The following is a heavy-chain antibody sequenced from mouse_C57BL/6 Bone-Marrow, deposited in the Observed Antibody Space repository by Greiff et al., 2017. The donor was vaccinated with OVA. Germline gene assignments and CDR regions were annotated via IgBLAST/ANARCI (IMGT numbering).Heavy chain of an antibody. CDR1: GYTFTSYW. Sequence: VQLQQPGAELVKPGASVKLSCKASGYTFTSYWMQWVKQRPGQGLEWIGEIDPSDSYTNYNQKFKGKATLPVDTSSSTAYMQLSSLTSEDSAVYYCAREGITTVVAFDYWGQGTTLTVSS. CDR3: AREGITTVVAFDY. V-gene: IGHV1-50*01. D-gene: IGHD1-1*01. CDR2: IDPSDSYT. J-gene: IGHJ2*01.